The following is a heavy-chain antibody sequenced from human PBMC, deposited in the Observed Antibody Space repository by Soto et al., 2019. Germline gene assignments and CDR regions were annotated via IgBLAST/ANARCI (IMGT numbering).Heavy chain of an antibody. CDR3: EPHLFDRRAYH. V-gene: IGHV3-33*01. CDR1: GFTFSSYG. CDR2: IWYDGSNK. Sequence: GGSLRLSCAASGFTFSSYGMHWVRQAPGKGLEWVAVIWYDGSNKYYADSVKGRFTISRDNSKNTLYLQMNSLRAEDTAVYYCEPHLFDRRAYHSGQGTLVTVSS. D-gene: IGHD3-16*01. J-gene: IGHJ1*01.